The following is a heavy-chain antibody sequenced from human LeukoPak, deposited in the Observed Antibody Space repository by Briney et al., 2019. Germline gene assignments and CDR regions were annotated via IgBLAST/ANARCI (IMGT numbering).Heavy chain of an antibody. Sequence: GGSLRLSCAASGFTLRSYWMSWVRQAPGKGLEGVANIKQDGSEKYYVDSVKGRFTISRDNARNSLYVQMNSLRAEDTAVYYCARLVTTGPGTFDIWGQGTMVTVSS. CDR2: IKQDGSEK. D-gene: IGHD4-17*01. V-gene: IGHV3-7*01. J-gene: IGHJ3*02. CDR1: GFTLRSYW. CDR3: ARLVTTGPGTFDI.